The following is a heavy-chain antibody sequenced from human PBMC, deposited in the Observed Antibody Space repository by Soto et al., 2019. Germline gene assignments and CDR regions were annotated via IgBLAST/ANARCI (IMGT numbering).Heavy chain of an antibody. J-gene: IGHJ4*02. Sequence: GESLKISCKGSGYSFTSYWIGWVRQMPGKGLEWMGIIYPGDSDTRYSPSFQGQVTISADKSISTAYLQWSSLKASDTAMYYCASPGAYYYDSSGYSFDYWGQGTLVTVSS. CDR3: ASPGAYYYDSSGYSFDY. V-gene: IGHV5-51*01. CDR1: GYSFTSYW. CDR2: IYPGDSDT. D-gene: IGHD3-22*01.